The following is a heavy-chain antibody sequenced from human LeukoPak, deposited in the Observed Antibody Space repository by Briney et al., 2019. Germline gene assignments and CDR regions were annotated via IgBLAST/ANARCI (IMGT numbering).Heavy chain of an antibody. D-gene: IGHD3-10*01. Sequence: GSSVKVSCKASGYTFTNSDINWVRQAAGQGLGWMGGMVPDSGTTGYAPHFQGRVPMTRNTSISTANMELSSLQSEDTAVYSFARCIPMVRGGSWFDPWGQGTLVTVSS. J-gene: IGHJ5*02. CDR3: ARCIPMVRGGSWFDP. V-gene: IGHV1-8*01. CDR1: GYTFTNSD. CDR2: MVPDSGTT.